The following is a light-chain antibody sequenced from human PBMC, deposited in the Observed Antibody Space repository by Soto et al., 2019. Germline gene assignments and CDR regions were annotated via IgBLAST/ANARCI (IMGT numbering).Light chain of an antibody. CDR1: ESLVYSPNNRSY. CDR2: CAS. Sequence: DTLITHSIYSRAVPLREPATINYKSIESLVYSPNNRSYLAWYQHKPGQPPKMLIYCASSLECGAPDRFSGGGSGTDFTLTISSLQPEDVAIYYCQQYYTNSWSFGQGTKVDIK. V-gene: IGKV4-1*01. CDR3: QQYYTNSWS. J-gene: IGKJ1*01.